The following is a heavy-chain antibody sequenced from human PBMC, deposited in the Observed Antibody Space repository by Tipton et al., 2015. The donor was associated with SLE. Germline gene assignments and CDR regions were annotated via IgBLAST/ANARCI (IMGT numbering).Heavy chain of an antibody. CDR3: ARSTDYSKFDY. Sequence: TLPLTCTVSGGSISSSSYYWVWIRQPPGKGLEWIGSIYYSGSTYYNPSLKSRVTISVDTSKNQFSLKLSSVTAADTAVYYCARSTDYSKFDYWGQGTLVTVSS. CDR2: IYYSGST. D-gene: IGHD4-11*01. V-gene: IGHV4-39*07. CDR1: GGSISSSSYY. J-gene: IGHJ4*02.